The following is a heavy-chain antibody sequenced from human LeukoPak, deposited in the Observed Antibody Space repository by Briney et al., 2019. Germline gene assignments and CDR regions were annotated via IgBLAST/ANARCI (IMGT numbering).Heavy chain of an antibody. V-gene: IGHV3-74*03. D-gene: IGHD5-12*01. CDR3: ARDRIVATTKAVDY. CDR2: ITDDATT. CDR1: GFTFSSAW. J-gene: IGHJ4*02. Sequence: GGSLRLSCAASGFTFSSAWMHWVRQAPGTGLVWVSRITDDATTTYADSVKGRFTISRDNAKNSLYLQMNSLRAEDTAVYYCARDRIVATTKAVDYWGQGTLVTVSS.